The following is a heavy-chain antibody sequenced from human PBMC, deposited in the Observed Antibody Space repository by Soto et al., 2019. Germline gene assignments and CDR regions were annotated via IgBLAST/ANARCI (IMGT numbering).Heavy chain of an antibody. D-gene: IGHD3-10*01. CDR1: GFIFNDYA. CDR2: ISYDGKDK. Sequence: QVQLVESGGGVVQPGRSLRLSCAASGFIFNDYAIYWVRQAPGKGLEWVAVISYDGKDKYLADSVRDRFTISRDNSKSTLYLQMHSLRPEDTGVYYCARAYFYASGALEDWGQGALVSVSS. V-gene: IGHV3-30*04. CDR3: ARAYFYASGALED. J-gene: IGHJ4*02.